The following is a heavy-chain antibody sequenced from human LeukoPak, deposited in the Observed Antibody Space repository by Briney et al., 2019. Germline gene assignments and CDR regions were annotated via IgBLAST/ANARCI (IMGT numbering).Heavy chain of an antibody. Sequence: PSETLSLTCTVSGGSVSSGSYYWSWNRQPPGKGLEWIGYIYYSGSTNYNPSLKSRVTISVDTSKNQFSLKLSSVTAADTAVYYCARENYGDFLYYGMDVWGQGTTVTVSS. CDR1: GGSVSSGSYY. V-gene: IGHV4-61*01. J-gene: IGHJ6*02. D-gene: IGHD4-17*01. CDR3: ARENYGDFLYYGMDV. CDR2: IYYSGST.